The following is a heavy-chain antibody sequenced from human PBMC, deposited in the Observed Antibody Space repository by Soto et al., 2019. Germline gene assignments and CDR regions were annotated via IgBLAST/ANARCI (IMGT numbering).Heavy chain of an antibody. CDR1: GYSFTTYY. Sequence: ASVKVSCKASGYSFTTYYMHWVRQAPGQGLEWMGIINPSGGTTTYAQKFKGRVTMTGDTSTSTVYMDLSSLRSDDTAVYYCARSYIVATILAFDVWGQGTMVTVS. CDR3: ARSYIVATILAFDV. J-gene: IGHJ3*01. CDR2: INPSGGTT. D-gene: IGHD5-12*01. V-gene: IGHV1-46*03.